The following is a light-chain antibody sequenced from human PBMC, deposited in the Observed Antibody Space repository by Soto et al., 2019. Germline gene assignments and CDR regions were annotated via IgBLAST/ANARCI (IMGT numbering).Light chain of an antibody. CDR1: SSDIGAYNY. V-gene: IGLV2-14*01. CDR2: EVT. CDR3: NSYTTLSNRV. J-gene: IGLJ1*01. Sequence: QSALTQPASVSGSPGQSITISCTGTSSDIGAYNYVSWYQQHPGKAPKLLIYEVTNRPSGVSDRFSGSKSGNTASLTISGLPAEDEANYYCNSYTTLSNRVFGTGTKLTVL.